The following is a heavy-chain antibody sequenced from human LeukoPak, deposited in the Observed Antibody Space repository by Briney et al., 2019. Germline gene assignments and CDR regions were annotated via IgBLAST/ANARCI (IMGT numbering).Heavy chain of an antibody. CDR3: VRDPSYGSSWYSYRDV. V-gene: IGHV3-48*04. J-gene: IGHJ6*03. D-gene: IGHD6-13*01. CDR2: ISSSSFKI. CDR1: EFTFVRYA. Sequence: GGSLRLSCAASEFTFVRYAMNWVRQAPGKGLEWVSYISSSSFKIGYADSVKGRFTISRDNSKNSLYLQMDSLRVEDTAVYYCVRDPSYGSSWYSYRDVWAKGPTVTVSS.